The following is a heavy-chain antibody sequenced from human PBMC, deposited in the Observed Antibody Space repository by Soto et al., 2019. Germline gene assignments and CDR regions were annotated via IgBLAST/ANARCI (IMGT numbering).Heavy chain of an antibody. CDR2: SSYNGGT. J-gene: IGHJ4*02. V-gene: IGHV4-39*01. CDR1: TDSSSFTNSY. CDR3: ARHSIEVVWRGFDF. Sequence: QLQLQESGPGLVKPSETLSFTCTVSTDSSSFTNSYWGWIRQPPGKGLQWIGSSSYNGGTFYNPPLKGRVVISFDTSKKQSSMQVTSVTAADTAVYFCARHSIEVVWRGFDFWGQGSPVTVSS. D-gene: IGHD2-21*01.